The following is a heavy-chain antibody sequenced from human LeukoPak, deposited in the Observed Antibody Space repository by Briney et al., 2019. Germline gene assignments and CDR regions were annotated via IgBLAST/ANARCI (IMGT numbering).Heavy chain of an antibody. CDR2: ISSSSSYI. V-gene: IGHV3-21*04. D-gene: IGHD4-11*01. CDR3: AKDHTVTTHEY. Sequence: GGSLRLSCAASGFTFGSYSMNWVRQAPGKGLEWVSSISSSSSYIYYADSVKGRFTISRDNAKNSLYLQMNSLRAEDTAVYYCAKDHTVTTHEYWGQGTLVTVSS. CDR1: GFTFGSYS. J-gene: IGHJ4*02.